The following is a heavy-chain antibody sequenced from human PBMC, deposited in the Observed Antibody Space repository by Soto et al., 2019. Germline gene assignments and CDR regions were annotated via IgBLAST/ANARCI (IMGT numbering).Heavy chain of an antibody. V-gene: IGHV2-26*01. J-gene: IGHJ6*03. Sequence: HVALKESGPVLVKPTETLTLTCTVSGFSLSNGKVGVSWIRQPPGKALEWLAHIFSNDEKSYRTSLKSSLTTAQDTSKRQVVLTMTNVDPVDTATYYCARILFGRSVAGGYFYMDVWGKGTTVTVSS. D-gene: IGHD6-19*01. CDR2: IFSNDEK. CDR3: ARILFGRSVAGGYFYMDV. CDR1: GFSLSNGKVG.